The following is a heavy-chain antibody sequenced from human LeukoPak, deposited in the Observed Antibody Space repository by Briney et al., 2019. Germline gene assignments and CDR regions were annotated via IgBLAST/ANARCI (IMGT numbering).Heavy chain of an antibody. Sequence: SETLSLTCTVSGGSISSDYWGWIRQPPGKGLEWIGYIYYSGSTNYNPSLKSRVTISVDTSKKQFSLKLTSVTAADTAVYFCARDRSGYISSSDSYYHYMDVWGKGTTVTVSS. J-gene: IGHJ6*03. CDR3: ARDRSGYISSSDSYYHYMDV. D-gene: IGHD6-6*01. CDR2: IYYSGST. CDR1: GGSISSDY. V-gene: IGHV4-59*01.